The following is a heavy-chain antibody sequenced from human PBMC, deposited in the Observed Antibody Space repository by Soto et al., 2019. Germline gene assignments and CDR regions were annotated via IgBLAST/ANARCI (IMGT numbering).Heavy chain of an antibody. V-gene: IGHV3-30-3*01. CDR3: ARDPSSWYGPFDY. J-gene: IGHJ4*02. Sequence: GGSLRLSCAASGFTFSSYAMHWVRQAPGKGLEWVAVISYDGSNKYYADSVKGRFTISRDNSKNTLYLQMNSLRAEDTAVYYCARDPSSWYGPFDYWGQGTLVTVSS. CDR2: ISYDGSNK. CDR1: GFTFSSYA. D-gene: IGHD6-13*01.